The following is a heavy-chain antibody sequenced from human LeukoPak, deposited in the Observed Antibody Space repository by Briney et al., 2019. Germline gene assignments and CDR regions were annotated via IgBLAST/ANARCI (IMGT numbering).Heavy chain of an antibody. CDR2: VYSSGST. J-gene: IGHJ3*02. V-gene: IGHV4-59*01. CDR3: ARSRSQLWFGELSPDAFEI. Sequence: PSETLSLTCTVSNGSMTNNYWSWIRQPPGKGLEWIGYVYSSGSTIYIPSLKSRVTISIDTSKNQFSLKLISVTAADTAVYYCARSRSQLWFGELSPDAFEIWGQGTVVTVSS. CDR1: NGSMTNNY. D-gene: IGHD3-10*01.